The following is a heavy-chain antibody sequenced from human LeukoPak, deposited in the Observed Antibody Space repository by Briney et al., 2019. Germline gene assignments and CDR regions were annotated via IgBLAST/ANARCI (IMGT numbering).Heavy chain of an antibody. CDR3: ARVSVSYYYDSSGSPDAFDI. Sequence: SETLSLTCTVSGGSISSYYWSWIRQPPGKGLEWIGYIYYSGSTNYNPSLKSRVTISVDTSKNQFSLKLSSVTAADTAVYYCARVSVSYYYDSSGSPDAFDIWGQGTMVTVFS. J-gene: IGHJ3*02. CDR1: GGSISSYY. V-gene: IGHV4-59*01. CDR2: IYYSGST. D-gene: IGHD3-22*01.